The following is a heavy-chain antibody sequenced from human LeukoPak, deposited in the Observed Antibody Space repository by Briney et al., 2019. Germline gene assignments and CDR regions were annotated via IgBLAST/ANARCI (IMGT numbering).Heavy chain of an antibody. J-gene: IGHJ4*02. CDR2: IKPDGTTE. Sequence: GGSLRLSCAASGFPFSSYSMTWVRQAPGKGLEWVANIKPDGTTEFYVDSVKGRFTISRDNALNSLYLQMNSLRAEDTAIYYCARSIPYGTTWYGRSDYWGQGTLVTVSS. CDR1: GFPFSSYS. D-gene: IGHD6-13*01. CDR3: ARSIPYGTTWYGRSDY. V-gene: IGHV3-7*03.